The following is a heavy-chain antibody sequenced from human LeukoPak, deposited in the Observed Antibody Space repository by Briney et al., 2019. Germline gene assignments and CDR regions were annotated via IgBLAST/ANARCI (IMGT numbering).Heavy chain of an antibody. J-gene: IGHJ4*02. V-gene: IGHV4-39*01. CDR2: IYYSGST. CDR1: GGSISSSSYY. Sequence: SETLSLTCTVSGGSISSSSYYWGWIRQPPGKGLEWIGSIYYSGSTYYNPSLKSRVTISVDTSKNQFSLKLSSVTAADTAVYYCAGQTTGPQAGDYWGQGTLVTVSS. D-gene: IGHD4-17*01. CDR3: AGQTTGPQAGDY.